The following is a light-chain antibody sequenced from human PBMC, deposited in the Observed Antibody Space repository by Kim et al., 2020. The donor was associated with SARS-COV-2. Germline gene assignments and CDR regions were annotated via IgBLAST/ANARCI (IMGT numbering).Light chain of an antibody. CDR1: RRAVGGYDY. V-gene: IGLV2-8*01. CDR3: CSYAGSNIPFV. Sequence: SVTTSWTGTRRAVGGYDYVSWYQQRPGKAPKLIIYEVSTRSSGVPDRFSGSKSGNTASLTVSGLQAEDEADYYCCSYAGSNIPFVFGTGTKVTVL. CDR2: EVS. J-gene: IGLJ1*01.